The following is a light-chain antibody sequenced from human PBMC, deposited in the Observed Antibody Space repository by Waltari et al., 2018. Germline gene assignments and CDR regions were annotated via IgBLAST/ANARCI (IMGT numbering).Light chain of an antibody. CDR2: GGS. CDR3: QQYNNWSPT. Sequence: EIVMTQSPATLSVSPGERATLSCRASQSVSNNLAWYQQKPGQAPRLVSYGGSTRATGIPARFSGSGSGTEFTLTISSLQSEDFAVYYCQQYNNWSPTFGQGTKVEIK. J-gene: IGKJ1*01. V-gene: IGKV3-15*01. CDR1: QSVSNN.